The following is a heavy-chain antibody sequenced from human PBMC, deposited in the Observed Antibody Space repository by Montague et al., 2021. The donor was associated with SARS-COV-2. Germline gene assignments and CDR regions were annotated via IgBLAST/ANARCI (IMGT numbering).Heavy chain of an antibody. CDR2: VYYSGST. J-gene: IGHJ5*02. V-gene: IGHV4-39*01. CDR3: ARLGFVELWLNLGWFDP. CDR1: GDSIRSSGYY. Sequence: SETLSLTCSVSGDSIRSSGYYWGWIRQPPGKGLEWIGTVYYSGSTNYNPSLKSRVTMPVDTSMNQFSLELRSVTAADTAVYYCARLGFVELWLNLGWFDPWGQGTLVTVSS. D-gene: IGHD3-16*02.